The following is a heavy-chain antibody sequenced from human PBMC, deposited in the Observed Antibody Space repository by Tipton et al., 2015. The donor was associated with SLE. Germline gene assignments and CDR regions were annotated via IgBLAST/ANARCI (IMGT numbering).Heavy chain of an antibody. CDR3: ATVGGEGYNPGAYFYMDV. V-gene: IGHV1-24*01. J-gene: IGHJ6*03. Sequence: QSGPEVKKPGASVKVSCKVSGYTLTELSIHWVRQAPGKGLEWMGGFDPEYGETIYAQKFQGRVTMTEDTSTDTAYMELSSLRSEDTAVYYCATVGGEGYNPGAYFYMDVWGKGTTVTVSS. CDR1: GYTLTELS. CDR2: FDPEYGET. D-gene: IGHD5-24*01.